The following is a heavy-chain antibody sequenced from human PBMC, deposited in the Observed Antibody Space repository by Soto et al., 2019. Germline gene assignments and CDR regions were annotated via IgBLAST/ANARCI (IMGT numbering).Heavy chain of an antibody. CDR1: GFSLSNSGVA. D-gene: IGHD2-21*01. Sequence: QITLKESGPALVKPTQTLTLTCTLSGFSLSNSGVAVGWIRQPPGQALEWLALIYWDDETRYTPSLRSRLTITKDTSKNHVFLTMTNMDPVDTATYFCAHRRQYSYHKNNQYLDYWGQGTLVTVSS. CDR3: AHRRQYSYHKNNQYLDY. CDR2: IYWDDET. J-gene: IGHJ4*02. V-gene: IGHV2-5*02.